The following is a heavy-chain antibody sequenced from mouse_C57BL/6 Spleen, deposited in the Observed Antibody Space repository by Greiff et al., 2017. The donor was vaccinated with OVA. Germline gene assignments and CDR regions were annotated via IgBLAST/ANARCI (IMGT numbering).Heavy chain of an antibody. Sequence: QVQLQQSGAELVRPGTSVKVSCKASGYAFTNYLIEWVKQRPGQGLEWIGVINPGSGGTNYNEKLKGKATLTADKSSSTAYMQISSLTSEDSAVYFCARMDGYYYFDYWGQGTTLTVSS. V-gene: IGHV1-54*01. CDR1: GYAFTNYL. D-gene: IGHD2-3*01. J-gene: IGHJ2*01. CDR2: INPGSGGT. CDR3: ARMDGYYYFDY.